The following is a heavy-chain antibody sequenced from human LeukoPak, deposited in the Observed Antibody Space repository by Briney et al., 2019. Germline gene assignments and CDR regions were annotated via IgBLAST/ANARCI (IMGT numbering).Heavy chain of an antibody. D-gene: IGHD6-13*01. CDR1: GGSISSGGYY. J-gene: IGHJ4*02. CDR3: ARGAGIAAAAYFDY. CDR2: IYYSGST. V-gene: IGHV4-31*03. Sequence: SETLSLTCTFSGGSISSGGYYWSWIRQHPGKGLEWIGYIYYSGSTYYNPSLKSRVTISVDTSKNQFSLKLSSVTAADTAVYYCARGAGIAAAAYFDYWGQGTLVTVSS.